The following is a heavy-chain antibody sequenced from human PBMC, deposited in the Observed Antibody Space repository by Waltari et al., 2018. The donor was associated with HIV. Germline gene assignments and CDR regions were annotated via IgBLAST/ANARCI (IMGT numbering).Heavy chain of an antibody. CDR3: ARGPKRGSSGYHPTYYYYGMDV. V-gene: IGHV4-34*01. CDR2: INHSGST. J-gene: IGHJ6*02. Sequence: QVQLQQWGAGLLKPSETLSLTCAVYGGSFSGYYWSWIRQPPGKGLEWIGGINHSGSTNYNPSLKSRVTISVDTSKNQFSLKLSSVTAADTAVYYCARGPKRGSSGYHPTYYYYGMDVWGQGTTVTVSS. D-gene: IGHD3-22*01. CDR1: GGSFSGYY.